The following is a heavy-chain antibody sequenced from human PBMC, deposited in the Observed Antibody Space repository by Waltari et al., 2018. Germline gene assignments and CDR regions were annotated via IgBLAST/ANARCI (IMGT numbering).Heavy chain of an antibody. Sequence: QVQLQESGPGLVKPSETLSLTCTVSGGSISSYSWSWIRQPPGKGLEWIGYIYYSGSTNSNPSLKRRVTISVDTSKNQFSLKLSSVTAADTAVYYCARYRLTGDHPMSPFDAFDIWGQGTMVTVSS. D-gene: IGHD7-27*01. CDR2: IYYSGST. J-gene: IGHJ3*02. V-gene: IGHV4-59*01. CDR1: GGSISSYS. CDR3: ARYRLTGDHPMSPFDAFDI.